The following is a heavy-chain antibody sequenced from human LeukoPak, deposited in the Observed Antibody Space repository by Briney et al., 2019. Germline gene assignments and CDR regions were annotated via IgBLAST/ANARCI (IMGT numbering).Heavy chain of an antibody. J-gene: IGHJ6*03. CDR3: AREGVSYGYYYYYYMDV. V-gene: IGHV3-21*01. CDR2: ISSSSSYI. Sequence: PGGSLGLSCAASGFTFSSYSMNWVRQAPGKGLEWVSSISSSSSYIYYADSVKGRFTISRDNAKNSLYLQMNSLRAEDTAVYYCAREGVSYGYYYYYYMDVWGKGTTVTVSS. D-gene: IGHD5-18*01. CDR1: GFTFSSYS.